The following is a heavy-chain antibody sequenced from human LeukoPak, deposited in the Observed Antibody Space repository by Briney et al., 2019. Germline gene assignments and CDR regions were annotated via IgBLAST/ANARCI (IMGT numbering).Heavy chain of an antibody. CDR1: GGSFSGYY. D-gene: IGHD6-19*01. CDR2: INHSGST. Sequence: SETLSLTCAVYGGSFSGYYWSWIRQPPGKGLEWIGEINHSGSTNYNPSLKSRVTISVGTSKNQFSLKLSSVTAADTAVYYCARVGQWLESIGGLSFTPNDYWGQGTLVTVSS. J-gene: IGHJ4*02. CDR3: ARVGQWLESIGGLSFTPNDY. V-gene: IGHV4-34*01.